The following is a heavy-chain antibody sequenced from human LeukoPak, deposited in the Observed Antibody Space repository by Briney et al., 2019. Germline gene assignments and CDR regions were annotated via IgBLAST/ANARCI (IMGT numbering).Heavy chain of an antibody. J-gene: IGHJ4*02. CDR3: ARARVRGYSYGAHGFDY. V-gene: IGHV3-21*01. D-gene: IGHD5-18*01. CDR2: ISSSSSYI. Sequence: PGGSLRLSCAASGFTFSSYSMNWVRQAPGKGLEWVSSISSSSSYIYYADSVKGRFTISRDNAKNSLYLQMNSLRAEDTAVYHCARARVRGYSYGAHGFDYWGQGTLVTASS. CDR1: GFTFSSYS.